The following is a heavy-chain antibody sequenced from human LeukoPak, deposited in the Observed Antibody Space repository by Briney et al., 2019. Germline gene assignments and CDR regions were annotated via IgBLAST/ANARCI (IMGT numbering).Heavy chain of an antibody. CDR2: IKYDGSHK. CDR1: GFSFSSYW. J-gene: IGHJ4*02. V-gene: IGHV3-7*01. CDR3: ARDTSQSNTVTYFDY. D-gene: IGHD4-11*01. Sequence: GGSLRLSCVASGFSFSSYWMAWVRQAPGKGLEWVANIKYDGSHKYYVDSVKGRFTISRDNAKNSLYLQMNSLRAEDTAVYYCARDTSQSNTVTYFDYWGQGTLVTVSS.